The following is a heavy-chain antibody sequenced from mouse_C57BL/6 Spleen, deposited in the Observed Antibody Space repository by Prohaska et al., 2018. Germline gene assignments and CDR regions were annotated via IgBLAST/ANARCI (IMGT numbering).Heavy chain of an antibody. Sequence: EVMLVESGGGLVKPGGSLKLSCAASGFTFSSYTMSWVGQTPEKRLEWVXXISGGGGNTYYPDNVKGRFTISRDNAKNTLYLQMSSLRSEDTALYYCARHLWLRAMDYWGQGTSVTVSS. J-gene: IGHJ4*01. D-gene: IGHD2-2*01. CDR1: GFTFSSYT. CDR3: ARHLWLRAMDY. CDR2: ISGGGGNT. V-gene: IGHV5-9*01.